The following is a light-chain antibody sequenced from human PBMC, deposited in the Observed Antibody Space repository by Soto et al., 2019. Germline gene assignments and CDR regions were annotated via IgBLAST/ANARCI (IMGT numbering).Light chain of an antibody. V-gene: IGLV2-23*01. CDR2: GGS. J-gene: IGLJ3*02. CDR3: CSYEGSGTVAGSGSLL. Sequence: QSALTQPASVSGSPGQSITISCTGTISDVGAYNLVSWYQQHPGKAPKLLIYGGSKRPSGISNRFSGSKSGNTASLTISGLQAEDEADYYCCSYEGSGTVAGSGSLLFGGGTKLTVL. CDR1: ISDVGAYNL.